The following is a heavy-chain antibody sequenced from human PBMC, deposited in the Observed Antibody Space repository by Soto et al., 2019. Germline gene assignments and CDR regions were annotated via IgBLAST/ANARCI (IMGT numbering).Heavy chain of an antibody. CDR3: AKGFHKLYYYYGMDV. Sequence: LRLSCAASGFTFSSYGMHWVRQAPGKGLEWVAVISYDGSNKYYADSVKGRFTISRDNSKDTLYLQMNSLRAEDTAVYYCAKGFHKLYYYYGMDVWGQGTTVTVSS. V-gene: IGHV3-30*18. CDR2: ISYDGSNK. CDR1: GFTFSSYG. J-gene: IGHJ6*02.